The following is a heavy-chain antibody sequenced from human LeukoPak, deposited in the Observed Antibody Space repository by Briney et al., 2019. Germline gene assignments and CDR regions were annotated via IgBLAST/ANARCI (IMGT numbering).Heavy chain of an antibody. V-gene: IGHV3-30*04. J-gene: IGHJ4*02. Sequence: GGSLRLSCAASSFTFSIFAMHWLRQAPGKGLEWVAVISNDGSNDYYTDSVKDRFTISRDNSKNTLFLQMNSLRAEDTADYYCARPSTGYGDYREVARFDYWGQGTLVTVSS. CDR2: ISNDGSND. D-gene: IGHD4-17*01. CDR3: ARPSTGYGDYREVARFDY. CDR1: SFTFSIFA.